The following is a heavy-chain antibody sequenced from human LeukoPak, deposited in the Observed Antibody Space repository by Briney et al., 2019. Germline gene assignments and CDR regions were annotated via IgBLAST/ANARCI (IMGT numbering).Heavy chain of an antibody. Sequence: GGSLRLSCAASGFTFSNSWMHWVRQAPGKGLVWVSRINSDGSYTTYADSVKGRFTISRDNAKNTLYLHMNSLRAEDMAVYYCAREFDYWGQGTLVTVSS. CDR1: GFTFSNSW. CDR3: AREFDY. J-gene: IGHJ4*02. CDR2: INSDGSYT. V-gene: IGHV3-74*01.